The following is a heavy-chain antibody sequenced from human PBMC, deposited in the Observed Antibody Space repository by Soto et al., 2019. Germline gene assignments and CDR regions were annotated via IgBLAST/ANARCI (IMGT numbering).Heavy chain of an antibody. D-gene: IGHD3-22*01. CDR2: IYYSGST. V-gene: IGHV4-39*01. CDR1: GVSISSSSYY. J-gene: IGHJ6*02. Sequence: PSETLSLTCTVSGVSISSSSYYWGRIRQPPGKGLEWIGSIYYSGSTYYNPSLKSRVTISVDTSKNQFSLKLSSVTAADTAVYYCARRLYYDSSGFEGGGMDVWGQGTTVT. CDR3: ARRLYYDSSGFEGGGMDV.